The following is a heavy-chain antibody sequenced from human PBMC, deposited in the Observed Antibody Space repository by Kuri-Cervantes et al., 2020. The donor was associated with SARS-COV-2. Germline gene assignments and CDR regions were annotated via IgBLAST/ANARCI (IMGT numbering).Heavy chain of an antibody. CDR2: MNPNSGNT. D-gene: IGHD5-12*01. V-gene: IGHV1-8*01. J-gene: IGHJ6*02. CDR3: ASITGSYPSGLAYYYGMDV. CDR1: GYTFTSYD. Sequence: ASVKVSCKASGYTFTSYDINWLRQATGQGREWMGWMNPNSGNTGYAQKFQGRVTITADKSTCTAYMELSRLRSEDTAVYYCASITGSYPSGLAYYYGMDVWGQGTTVTVSS.